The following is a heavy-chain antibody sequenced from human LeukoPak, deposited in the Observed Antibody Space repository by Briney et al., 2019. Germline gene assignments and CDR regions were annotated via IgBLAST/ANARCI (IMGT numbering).Heavy chain of an antibody. J-gene: IGHJ4*02. CDR1: GGSISSSSYY. V-gene: IGHV4-39*07. CDR3: ARARPSSGSYLNDY. CDR2: IYYSGST. D-gene: IGHD1-26*01. Sequence: SETLSLTCTVSGGSISSSSYYWGWIRQPPGKGLEWIGSIYYSGSTYYNPSLKSRVTISVDTSKNQFSLKLSSVTAADTAVYYCARARPSSGSYLNDYWGQGTLVTVSS.